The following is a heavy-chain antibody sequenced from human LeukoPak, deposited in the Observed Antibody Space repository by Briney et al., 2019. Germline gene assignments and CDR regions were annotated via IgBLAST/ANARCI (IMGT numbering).Heavy chain of an antibody. Sequence: GGSLRLSCAASGFTFSDYYMSWVRQAPGKGLEWGSYISSSGSTIYYADSVKGRFTISRDNAKNSLYLQMNSLRAEDTAVYYCARISGSYGLSYYFDYWGQGTLVTVSS. CDR1: GFTFSDYY. J-gene: IGHJ4*02. V-gene: IGHV3-11*01. CDR2: ISSSGSTI. D-gene: IGHD1-26*01. CDR3: ARISGSYGLSYYFDY.